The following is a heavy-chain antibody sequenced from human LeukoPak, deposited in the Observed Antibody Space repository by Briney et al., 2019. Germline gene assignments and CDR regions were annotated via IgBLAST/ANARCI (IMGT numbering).Heavy chain of an antibody. CDR3: AREGLRVYGGNFAFDY. J-gene: IGHJ4*02. CDR2: IYHSGST. V-gene: IGHV4-38-2*02. Sequence: SETLSLTCTVSGYSISSGYYWGWIRQPPGKRLEWIGSIYHSGSTYYNPSLKSRVTISVDTSKNQFSLKLSSVTAADTAVYYCAREGLRVYGGNFAFDYWGQGTLVTVSS. CDR1: GYSISSGYY. D-gene: IGHD4-23*01.